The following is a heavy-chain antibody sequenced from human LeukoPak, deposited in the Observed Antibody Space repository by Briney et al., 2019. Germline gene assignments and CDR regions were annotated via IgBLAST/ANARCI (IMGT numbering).Heavy chain of an antibody. V-gene: IGHV4-39*01. CDR3: ARRRYYDGSGYLE. Sequence: SETLSLTCSVSGDSVSRSDSYWDWIRQPPGKGLEWIGTIYYSGRTYYSPSLKGRVTMSVDPSNNQFSLTLRSVTAADTAVYYCARRRYYDGSGYLEWGQGTLLSVSS. CDR2: IYYSGRT. J-gene: IGHJ1*01. D-gene: IGHD3-22*01. CDR1: GDSVSRSDSY.